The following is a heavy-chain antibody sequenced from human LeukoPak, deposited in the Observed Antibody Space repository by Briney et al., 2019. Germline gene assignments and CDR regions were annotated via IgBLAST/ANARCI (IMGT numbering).Heavy chain of an antibody. CDR1: GYTFTSYG. CDR3: ARLDFWSGYYPDY. Sequence: ASVKVSCKASGYTFTSYGISWVRQAPGQGLEWMGWMNPNSGNTGYAQKFQGRVTTTRNTSISTAYMELSSLRSEDTAVYYCARLDFWSGYYPDYWGQGTLVTVSS. V-gene: IGHV1-8*02. CDR2: MNPNSGNT. D-gene: IGHD3-3*01. J-gene: IGHJ4*02.